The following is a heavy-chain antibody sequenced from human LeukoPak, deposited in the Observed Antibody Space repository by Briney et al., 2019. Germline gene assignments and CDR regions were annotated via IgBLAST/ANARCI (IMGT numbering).Heavy chain of an antibody. CDR3: AREVGSSWYDY. J-gene: IGHJ4*02. CDR1: GASISSYY. D-gene: IGHD6-13*01. CDR2: IYYSGST. Sequence: SETLSLTCTVSGASISSYYWGWIRQSPGKGLEWIGYIYYSGSTNYNPSLKSRVTISVDTSKNQFSLKLSSVTAADTAVYYCAREVGSSWYDYWGQGTLVTVSS. V-gene: IGHV4-59*01.